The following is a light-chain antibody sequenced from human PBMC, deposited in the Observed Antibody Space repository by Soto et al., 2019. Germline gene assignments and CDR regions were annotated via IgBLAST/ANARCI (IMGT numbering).Light chain of an antibody. CDR1: QTINSY. CDR3: QQSYNIPLT. Sequence: DIQMTQSPSSLSASVGDTVTITCRASQTINSYLNRYQQKPGQAPKLLIYVASSLQSGVPSRFSGRGSGTDFTLTISSLEPEDFATYYCQQSYNIPLTFGPGTKVDFK. J-gene: IGKJ3*01. CDR2: VAS. V-gene: IGKV1-39*01.